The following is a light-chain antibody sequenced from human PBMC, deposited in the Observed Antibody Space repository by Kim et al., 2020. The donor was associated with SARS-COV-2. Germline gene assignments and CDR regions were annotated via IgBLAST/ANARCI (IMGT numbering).Light chain of an antibody. V-gene: IGLV4-69*01. CDR2: VKTDGTH. CDR3: QSWGTGSWV. Sequence: TVKLTCTMSSGRSTYGIAWHQKQPEKGPRCLMIVKTDGTHIKGDGIPDRFSGSTSETEGFLTISSLQSEDEADYFCQSWGTGSWVFGGGTQLTVL. CDR1: SGRSTYG. J-gene: IGLJ3*02.